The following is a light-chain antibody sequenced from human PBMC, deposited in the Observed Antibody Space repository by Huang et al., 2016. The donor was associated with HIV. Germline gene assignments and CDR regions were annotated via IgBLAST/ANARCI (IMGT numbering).Light chain of an antibody. Sequence: EIVLTQSPATRSMSPGQRATLSCRASQSVSRNLAWFQQKPGQAPRLLIYGAATRATGIPARCSGSGSGTEFTLTISSLQSEDFAVYYCQQYNNWPPMYTFGQGTKLEV. V-gene: IGKV3-15*01. CDR3: QQYNNWPPMYT. J-gene: IGKJ2*01. CDR2: GAA. CDR1: QSVSRN.